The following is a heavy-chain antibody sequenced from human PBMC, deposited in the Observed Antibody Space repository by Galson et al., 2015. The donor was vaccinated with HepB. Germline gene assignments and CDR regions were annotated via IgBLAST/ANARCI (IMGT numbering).Heavy chain of an antibody. CDR2: IDAGNGNT. CDR1: GYTFTSYV. V-gene: IGHV1-3*01. J-gene: IGHJ4*02. Sequence: SVKVSCKASGYTFTSYVMYWMRQAPGQRLEWMGWIDAGNGNTKYSQKFQGRVTITRDTSASTAYMELSSLRSEDTDVYYCARGSGIAAAGIDYWGQGTLVTVSS. CDR3: ARGSGIAAAGIDY. D-gene: IGHD6-13*01.